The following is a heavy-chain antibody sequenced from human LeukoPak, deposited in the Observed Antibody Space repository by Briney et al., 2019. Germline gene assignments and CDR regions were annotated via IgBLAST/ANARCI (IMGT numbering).Heavy chain of an antibody. CDR3: ARVVDHDYGDYYLDY. J-gene: IGHJ4*02. CDR1: GFNFSIYS. V-gene: IGHV3-48*01. Sequence: GGSLRLSCAASGFNFSIYSMNWVRQVPGKGLEWVSYISSSTGTIYYVDSVKGRFAISRDNSKLYLQMNSLRAEDTAVYYCARVVDHDYGDYYLDYWGQGTLVTVSS. D-gene: IGHD4-17*01. CDR2: ISSSTGTI.